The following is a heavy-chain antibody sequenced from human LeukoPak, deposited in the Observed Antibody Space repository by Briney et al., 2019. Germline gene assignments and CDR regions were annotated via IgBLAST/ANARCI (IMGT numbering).Heavy chain of an antibody. CDR2: ISSSSSSI. CDR1: GFTFSSYS. Sequence: PGGSLRLSCAASGFTFSSYSMNWVRQAPGKGLGWVSYISSSSSSIYYADSVKGRFTISRDNAKNSLYLQMNSLRAEDTAVYYCARVWLTDPKGYWGQGTLVTVSS. J-gene: IGHJ4*02. CDR3: ARVWLTDPKGY. D-gene: IGHD3-16*01. V-gene: IGHV3-48*01.